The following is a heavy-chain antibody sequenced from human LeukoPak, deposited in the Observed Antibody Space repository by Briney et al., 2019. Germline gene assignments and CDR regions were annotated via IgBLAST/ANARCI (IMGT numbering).Heavy chain of an antibody. CDR1: GASISSYY. J-gene: IGHJ3*01. CDR2: ILDSGST. V-gene: IGHV4-59*01. Sequence: SETLSLTCTVSGASISSYYWSWIRQPPGRGLEWIGSILDSGSTNSNPSLQSRVTISVDTSKNQFSLKLSSVTAADTAVYYCARGGYYFDNSSWGQGTMVTVSS. D-gene: IGHD3-22*01. CDR3: ARGGYYFDNSS.